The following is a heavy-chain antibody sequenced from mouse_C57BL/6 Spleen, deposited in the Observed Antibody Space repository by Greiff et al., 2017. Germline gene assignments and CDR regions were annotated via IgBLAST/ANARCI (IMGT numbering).Heavy chain of an antibody. CDR3: ARKTSSYGYFDV. Sequence: EVQLVESGGGLVKPGGSLKLSCAASGFTFSDYGMHWVRQAPEKGLEWVAYIRSGSSTIYYADTVKGRFTISRDNAKNTLFLQMTSLRAEDTAMYYCARKTSSYGYFDVWGTGTTVTVSS. V-gene: IGHV5-17*01. D-gene: IGHD1-1*01. CDR1: GFTFSDYG. CDR2: IRSGSSTI. J-gene: IGHJ1*03.